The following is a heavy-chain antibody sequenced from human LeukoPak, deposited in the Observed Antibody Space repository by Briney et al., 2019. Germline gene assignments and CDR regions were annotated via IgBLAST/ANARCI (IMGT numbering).Heavy chain of an antibody. CDR2: IYSGGST. V-gene: IGHV3-66*01. J-gene: IGHJ3*02. Sequence: GGSLRLSCAASGFTVSSNYMSWVRQAPGKGLEWVSVIYSGGSTYYADSVKGRFTISGDNSKNTLYLQMNSLRAEDTAVYYCASLMMGAFDIWGQGTMVTVSS. D-gene: IGHD2-8*01. CDR1: GFTVSSNY. CDR3: ASLMMGAFDI.